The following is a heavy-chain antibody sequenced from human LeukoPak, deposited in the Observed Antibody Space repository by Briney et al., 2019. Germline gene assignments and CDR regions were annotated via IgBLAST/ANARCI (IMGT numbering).Heavy chain of an antibody. CDR1: GYTFTGYY. V-gene: IGHV1-2*02. D-gene: IGHD1-26*01. CDR2: INPNSGGT. J-gene: IGHJ4*02. CDR3: AREKSRSYHGNFDY. Sequence: ASVKVSCKASGYTFTGYYMHWVRQAPGQGLEWMGWINPNSGGTNYAQKFQGRVTMTRDTSISTAYMVLSRLRSDDTAVYYCAREKSRSYHGNFDYWGQGTLVTVSS.